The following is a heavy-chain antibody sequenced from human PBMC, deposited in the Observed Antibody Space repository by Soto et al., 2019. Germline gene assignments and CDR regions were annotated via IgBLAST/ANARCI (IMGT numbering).Heavy chain of an antibody. V-gene: IGHV3-21*01. CDR1: GFTFSSYS. CDR3: ARISITMVRGVTYYYYGMDV. Sequence: EVQLVESGGGLVKPGGSLRLSCAASGFTFSSYSMNWVHQAPGKGLEWVSSISSSSSYIYYADSVKGRFTISRDNAKNSLYLQMNSLRAEDTAVYYCARISITMVRGVTYYYYGMDVWGQGTTVTVSS. J-gene: IGHJ6*02. D-gene: IGHD3-10*01. CDR2: ISSSSSYI.